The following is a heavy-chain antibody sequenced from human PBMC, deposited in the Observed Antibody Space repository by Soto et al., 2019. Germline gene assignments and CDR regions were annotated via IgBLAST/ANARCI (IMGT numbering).Heavy chain of an antibody. Sequence: GGSLRLSCAASGFIFSDYEMNWVRQAPGKGLEWVSYINIRSDIIYYADSVKGRFTISRDNAKNSLYLQMNSLRAEDTAVYYCAPLIDSWSQGTLVTVSS. V-gene: IGHV3-48*03. CDR1: GFIFSDYE. CDR3: APLIDS. CDR2: INIRSDII. J-gene: IGHJ4*02.